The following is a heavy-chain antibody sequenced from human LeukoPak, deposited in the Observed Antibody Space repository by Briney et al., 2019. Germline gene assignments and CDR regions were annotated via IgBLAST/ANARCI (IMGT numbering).Heavy chain of an antibody. CDR1: GGTFSSYA. J-gene: IGHJ4*02. D-gene: IGHD1-1*01. V-gene: IGHV1-69*05. CDR3: ARGGGNELFDY. CDR2: IMPIFGTA. Sequence: SVKISCKGSGGTFSSYAFSWLRPPPGQGLDGGEGIMPIFGTANYAQKFQGRVTITTDESTSTAYMELSSLRSEDTAVYYCARGGGNELFDYWGQGTLVTVSS.